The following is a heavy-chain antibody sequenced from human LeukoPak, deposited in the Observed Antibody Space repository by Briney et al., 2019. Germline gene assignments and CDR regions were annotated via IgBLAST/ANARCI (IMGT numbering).Heavy chain of an antibody. Sequence: GGSLRLSCVASGFAFSSYWMSWVRQAPGKGLEWVANINKDGREKYYVDSVKGRFTISRDNAENSLYLQMNSLRAEDTAVYYCAGGLDDFWSGYYLDYWGQGTLVTVSS. J-gene: IGHJ4*02. D-gene: IGHD3-3*01. CDR1: GFAFSSYW. CDR3: AGGLDDFWSGYYLDY. CDR2: INKDGREK. V-gene: IGHV3-7*03.